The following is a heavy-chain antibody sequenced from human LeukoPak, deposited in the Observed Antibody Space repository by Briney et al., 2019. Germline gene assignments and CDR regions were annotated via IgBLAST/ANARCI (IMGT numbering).Heavy chain of an antibody. V-gene: IGHV3-23*01. J-gene: IGHJ3*02. CDR2: ISGSGGST. CDR1: GFIFSNYA. Sequence: PGGSLRLSCATSGFIFSNYAMSWVRQAPGKGLEWVSAISGSGGSTYYADSVKGRFTISRDNSKNTLYLQMNSLRAEDTAVYYCANVVGALIWGQGTMVTVSS. CDR3: ANVVGALI. D-gene: IGHD1-26*01.